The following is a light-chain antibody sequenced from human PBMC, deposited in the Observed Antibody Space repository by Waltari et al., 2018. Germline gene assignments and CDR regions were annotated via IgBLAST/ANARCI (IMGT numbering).Light chain of an antibody. CDR2: DVS. CDR1: QSVRGN. V-gene: IGKV3-15*01. J-gene: IGKJ5*01. Sequence: EIVMTQSPATLSVSPGERATLSCRASQSVRGNLAWYQQKPGQAPRLLIYDVSTMATGVPPRFSGSGSGTQFTLTISSLQSEDFVIYYCQQYNNWPPITFGQGTRLEIK. CDR3: QQYNNWPPIT.